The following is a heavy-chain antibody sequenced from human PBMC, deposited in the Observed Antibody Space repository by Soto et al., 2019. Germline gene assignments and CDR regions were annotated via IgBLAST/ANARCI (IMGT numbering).Heavy chain of an antibody. CDR2: ISHSGTT. CDR3: ARDFKAPNDAWAFDY. CDR1: GASIINSGW. Sequence: SEALSPTFAFSGASIINSGWGDLGRQPPGKGREWIGEISHSGTTIYNPSLKGRVTISVDVSKNHFSLNLTSVTAADTAVYYCARDFKAPNDAWAFDYWGQGTLVTVSS. V-gene: IGHV4-4*02. J-gene: IGHJ4*02. D-gene: IGHD3-16*01.